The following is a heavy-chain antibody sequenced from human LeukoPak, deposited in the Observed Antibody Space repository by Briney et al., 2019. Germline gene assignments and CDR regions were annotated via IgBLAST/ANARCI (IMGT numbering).Heavy chain of an antibody. CDR3: ARVPNYADALFY. CDR1: GFTFDDYG. Sequence: PGGSLRLSCAASGFTFDDYGLSWVRQVPGKGLEWVSGLNWNGASTGYADSVKGRFTISRDNAKNTLYLQMNSLRAEDTAVYYCARVPNYADALFYWGQGTLVTVSS. D-gene: IGHD1-7*01. J-gene: IGHJ4*02. V-gene: IGHV3-20*04. CDR2: LNWNGAST.